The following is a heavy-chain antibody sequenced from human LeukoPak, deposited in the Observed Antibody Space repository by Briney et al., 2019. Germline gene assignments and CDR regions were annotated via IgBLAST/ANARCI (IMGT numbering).Heavy chain of an antibody. V-gene: IGHV3-48*01. Sequence: PGGSLRLSCAASGFTFSSYSMNWVRRAPGKGLEWVSYIGSSVSTRYYADSVKGRFTISRDNGKLSLYLQMNSLRAEDTAVYYCAREGSDFWSGYSKGYFDYWGRGTLVTVSS. CDR2: IGSSVSTR. CDR1: GFTFSSYS. J-gene: IGHJ4*02. D-gene: IGHD3-3*01. CDR3: AREGSDFWSGYSKGYFDY.